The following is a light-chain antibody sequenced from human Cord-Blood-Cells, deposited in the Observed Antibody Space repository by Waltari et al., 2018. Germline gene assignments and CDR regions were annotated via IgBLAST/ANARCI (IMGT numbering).Light chain of an antibody. J-gene: IGKJ5*01. Sequence: DFQMTPSPSSLSASVGDRVTITCQASQEIRNYLNWYQPKPGKAPKLLIYDASNLETGVPSRCSGSGSGTDFTFTISSLQPEDIATYYCQQYDNLLTITFGQGTRLEIK. CDR3: QQYDNLLTIT. CDR2: DAS. V-gene: IGKV1-33*01. CDR1: QEIRNY.